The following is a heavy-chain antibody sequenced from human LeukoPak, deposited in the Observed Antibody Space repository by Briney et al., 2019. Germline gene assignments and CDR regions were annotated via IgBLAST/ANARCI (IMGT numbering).Heavy chain of an antibody. Sequence: SETLSLTCTVSGGSISSYYWSWIRQPPGKGLEWIGYIYYSGSTNYNPSLKSRVTISVDTSKNQFSLKLSSVAAADTAVYYCAREAGSSGYFDYWGQGTLVTVSS. CDR3: AREAGSSGYFDY. D-gene: IGHD3-22*01. V-gene: IGHV4-59*01. J-gene: IGHJ4*02. CDR2: IYYSGST. CDR1: GGSISSYY.